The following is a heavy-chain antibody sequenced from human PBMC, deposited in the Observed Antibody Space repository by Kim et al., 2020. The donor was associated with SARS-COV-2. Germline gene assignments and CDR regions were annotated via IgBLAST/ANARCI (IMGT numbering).Heavy chain of an antibody. V-gene: IGHV3-74*01. Sequence: DSVKGRFTTSRENTKNTLYLQMSSLRAEETAVYYCARDQEDWKRARYMDVWGKGTTVTVSS. J-gene: IGHJ6*03. D-gene: IGHD1-1*01. CDR3: ARDQEDWKRARYMDV.